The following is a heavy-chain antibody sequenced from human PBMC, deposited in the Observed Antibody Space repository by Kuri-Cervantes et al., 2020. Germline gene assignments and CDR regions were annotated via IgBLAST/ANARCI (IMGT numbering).Heavy chain of an antibody. J-gene: IGHJ5*02. D-gene: IGHD4-17*01. Sequence: SQTLSLTCAVCGGSFSGYCWSWIRQPPGKGLEWIGEINHSGSTNYNPSLKSRVTISEDTSKNQFSLKLRSMTAADTAVYYCARHAVPMTTVTPWGQGTLVTVSS. CDR1: GGSFSGYC. V-gene: IGHV4-34*01. CDR3: ARHAVPMTTVTP. CDR2: INHSGST.